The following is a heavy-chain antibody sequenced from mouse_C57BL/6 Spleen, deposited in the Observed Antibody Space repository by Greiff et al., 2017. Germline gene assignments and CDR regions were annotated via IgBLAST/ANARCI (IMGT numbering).Heavy chain of an antibody. J-gene: IGHJ2*01. CDR1: GYTFTSYW. V-gene: IGHV1-53*01. Sequence: VKLVESGTELVKPGASVKLSCKASGYTFTSYWMHWVKQRPGQGLEWIGNINPSNGGTNYNEKFKSKATLTVDKSSSTAYMQLSSLTSEDSAVYYCARGTAQAPYYFDYWGQGTTLTVSS. CDR2: INPSNGGT. CDR3: ARGTAQAPYYFDY. D-gene: IGHD3-2*02.